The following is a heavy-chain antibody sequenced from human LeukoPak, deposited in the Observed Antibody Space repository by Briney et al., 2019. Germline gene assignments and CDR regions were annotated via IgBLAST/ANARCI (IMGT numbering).Heavy chain of an antibody. CDR1: GGTFSSYA. CDR2: IIPILGIA. V-gene: IGHV1-69*04. D-gene: IGHD3-10*01. J-gene: IGHJ4*02. Sequence: GASAKVSCKASGGTFSSYAISWVRQAPGQGLEWMGRIIPILGIANYAQKFQGRVTITADKSTSTAYMELSSLRSEDTAVYYCARGRMVRGVIIKYYFDYWGQGTLVTVSS. CDR3: ARGRMVRGVIIKYYFDY.